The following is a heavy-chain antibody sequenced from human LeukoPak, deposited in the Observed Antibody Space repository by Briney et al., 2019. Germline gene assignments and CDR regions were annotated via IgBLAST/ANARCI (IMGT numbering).Heavy chain of an antibody. CDR2: ISLSGGST. Sequence: GGSLRLSCAASGFTFSSYAMNSIRQAPGKGLEWVSAISLSGGSTYYADSVKGRYTISRDNSKNTLYLQMNSLRAEDTAVYYCATTRYYYDSSGYSNFDYWGQGTLVTVSS. CDR1: GFTFSSYA. J-gene: IGHJ4*02. D-gene: IGHD3-22*01. V-gene: IGHV3-23*01. CDR3: ATTRYYYDSSGYSNFDY.